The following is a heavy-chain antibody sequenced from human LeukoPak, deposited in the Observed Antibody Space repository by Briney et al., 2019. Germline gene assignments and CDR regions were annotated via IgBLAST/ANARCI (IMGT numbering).Heavy chain of an antibody. V-gene: IGHV1-18*01. Sequence: ASVKVSCEASGYTCTSYGISWVRQAPGQGLEWMGWISAYNGNTNYAQKLQGRVTMTTDTSTSTAYMELRSLRSDDTAVYYCARIGSSSWYGGFDPWGQGTLVTVSS. CDR3: ARIGSSSWYGGFDP. D-gene: IGHD6-13*01. J-gene: IGHJ5*02. CDR2: ISAYNGNT. CDR1: GYTCTSYG.